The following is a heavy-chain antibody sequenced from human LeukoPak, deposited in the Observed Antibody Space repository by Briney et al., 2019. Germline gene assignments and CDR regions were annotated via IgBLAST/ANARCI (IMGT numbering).Heavy chain of an antibody. CDR3: AKDTGSGAPDYFDY. J-gene: IGHJ4*02. CDR2: ISGDGGST. V-gene: IGHV3-43*02. CDR1: GFTFDDFA. Sequence: PGGSLRLSCAASGFTFDDFAMHWVRQAPGKGLEWVSLISGDGGSTYYADSVKGRFTISRDNSKNSLYLQMNSLRTEDTALYYCAKDTGSGAPDYFDYWGQGTLVTVSS.